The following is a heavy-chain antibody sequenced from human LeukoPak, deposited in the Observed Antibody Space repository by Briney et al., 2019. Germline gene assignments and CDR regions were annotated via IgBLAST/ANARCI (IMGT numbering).Heavy chain of an antibody. Sequence: GASVKVSCKASGGTFSSYAISWVRQAPGQGLEWMGGIIPIFGTANYAQKFQGRVTITADESTSTVYMELSSLRSEDTAVYYCARDLSGGDYVPSDYWGQGTLVTVSS. CDR1: GGTFSSYA. CDR3: ARDLSGGDYVPSDY. D-gene: IGHD4-17*01. CDR2: IIPIFGTA. V-gene: IGHV1-69*13. J-gene: IGHJ4*02.